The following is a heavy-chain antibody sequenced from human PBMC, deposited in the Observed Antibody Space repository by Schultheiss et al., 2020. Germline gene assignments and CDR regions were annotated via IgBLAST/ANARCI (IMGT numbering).Heavy chain of an antibody. J-gene: IGHJ6*02. CDR1: GFTFSSYA. V-gene: IGHV3-30*04. CDR2: ISYDGSNK. D-gene: IGHD5-18*01. Sequence: GGSLRLSWAASGFTFSSYAMHWVRQAPGKGLEWVAVISYDGSNKYYADSVKGRFTISRDNSKNTLYLQMNSLRAEDTAVYYCARDRIQLWPNYYGMDVWGQGTTVTVS. CDR3: ARDRIQLWPNYYGMDV.